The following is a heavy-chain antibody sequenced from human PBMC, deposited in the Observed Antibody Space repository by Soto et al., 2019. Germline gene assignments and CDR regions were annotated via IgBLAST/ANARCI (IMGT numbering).Heavy chain of an antibody. CDR3: ASVGYSGYDYYYYYGMDV. J-gene: IGHJ6*02. V-gene: IGHV3-21*01. Sequence: GGSLRLSCAASGFTFSSYSMNWVRQAPGKGLEWVSSISSSSSYIYYADSVKGRFTISRDNAKNSLYLQMNSLRAEDTAVYYCASVGYSGYDYYYYYGMDVWGQGTTVTVSS. D-gene: IGHD5-12*01. CDR1: GFTFSSYS. CDR2: ISSSSSYI.